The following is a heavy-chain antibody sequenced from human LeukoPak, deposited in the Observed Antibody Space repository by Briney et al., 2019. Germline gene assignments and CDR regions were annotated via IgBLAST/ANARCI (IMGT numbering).Heavy chain of an antibody. Sequence: PSETLSLTCTVSGGSISSGGYYWSWIRQPPGKGLEWIGEINHSGSTNYNPSLKSRVTISVDTSKNQFSLKLSSVTAADTAVYYCARVRPTYYYDSRVPGWFDPWGQGTLVTVSS. V-gene: IGHV4-39*07. CDR2: INHSGST. CDR3: ARVRPTYYYDSRVPGWFDP. CDR1: GGSISSGGYY. J-gene: IGHJ5*02. D-gene: IGHD3-22*01.